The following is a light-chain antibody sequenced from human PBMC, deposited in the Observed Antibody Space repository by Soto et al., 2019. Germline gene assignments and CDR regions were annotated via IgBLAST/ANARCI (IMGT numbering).Light chain of an antibody. Sequence: DIQMTQSPSTLSASVGDRVIITCRASQSINTWLAWFQQKPGKAPKLLIYKASTLESGVPSRFSGSGSGTEVTLIISSLQPYDFSTYYCQQYNRYPLTFGGGTKVEIK. V-gene: IGKV1-5*03. J-gene: IGKJ4*01. CDR2: KAS. CDR1: QSINTW. CDR3: QQYNRYPLT.